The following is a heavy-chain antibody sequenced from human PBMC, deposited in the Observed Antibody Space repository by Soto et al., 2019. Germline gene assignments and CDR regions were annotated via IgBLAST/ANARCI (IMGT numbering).Heavy chain of an antibody. CDR3: ARDRYYGSGTYYNFYSGMDV. D-gene: IGHD3-10*01. CDR1: GGSFNSCDDD. Sequence: PSESRSRTWAVSGGSFNSCDDDWTWFRQPPGKGLEWIGNSFHSGITYYTPSLQSRVTISLDTSKNHFSLKLSSVTPADTAVYYCARDRYYGSGTYYNFYSGMDVWGQGTTVTVSS. CDR2: SFHSGIT. J-gene: IGHJ6*02. V-gene: IGHV4-30-4*01.